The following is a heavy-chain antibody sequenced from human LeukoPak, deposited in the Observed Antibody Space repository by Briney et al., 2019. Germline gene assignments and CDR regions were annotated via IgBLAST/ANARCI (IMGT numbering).Heavy chain of an antibody. J-gene: IGHJ4*02. Sequence: GGSLRLSCAASGFTFSSYWMTWIRQAPGKGLEWVANIKQDGSEKYYVDSVKGRFTISRDNAKNSLYLQMNSLRAEDTAVYYXARXTGGGYSCYDCWGQGTLVTVSS. CDR3: ARXTGGGYSCYDC. D-gene: IGHD5-18*01. CDR2: IKQDGSEK. V-gene: IGHV3-7*01. CDR1: GFTFSSYW.